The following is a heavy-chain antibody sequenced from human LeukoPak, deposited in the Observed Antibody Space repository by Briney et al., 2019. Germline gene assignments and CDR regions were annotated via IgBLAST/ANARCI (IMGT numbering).Heavy chain of an antibody. CDR2: IDPSDSYT. CDR3: ARHGVPWEPVDY. Sequence: GESLKISCKGSKYIFTSYWTSWVRQMPGKGLEWMGRIDPSDSYTNYSPSFQGHVTFSADKSINTAYLQWSSLKASDTAIYYCARHGVPWEPVDYWGQGTLVTVSS. CDR1: KYIFTSYW. V-gene: IGHV5-10-1*01. J-gene: IGHJ4*02. D-gene: IGHD1-26*01.